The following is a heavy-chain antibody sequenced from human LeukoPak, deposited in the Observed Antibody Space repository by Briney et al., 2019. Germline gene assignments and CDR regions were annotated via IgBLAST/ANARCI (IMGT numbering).Heavy chain of an antibody. Sequence: SETLSLTCAVYGGSFSGYYWSWIRQPPGKGLEWIGEINHSGSTNYNPSLKSRVTISVDTSKNQFSLKLSSVTAADTAVYYCARHVWPAADAFDIWGQGTMVTVSS. D-gene: IGHD3-3*02. CDR3: ARHVWPAADAFDI. CDR1: GGSFSGYY. J-gene: IGHJ3*02. CDR2: INHSGST. V-gene: IGHV4-34*01.